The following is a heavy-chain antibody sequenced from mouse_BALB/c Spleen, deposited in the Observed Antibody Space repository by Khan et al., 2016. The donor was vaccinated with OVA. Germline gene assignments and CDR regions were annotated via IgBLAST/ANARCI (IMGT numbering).Heavy chain of an antibody. CDR3: TGGGGGNRFAY. CDR2: ISTYYGDV. V-gene: IGHV1S137*01. CDR1: GYTFTDFT. J-gene: IGHJ3*01. Sequence: VQLQESGAELVRPGVSVKISCKGSGYTFTDFTMHWVKQSHAKSLEWIGVISTYYGDVTYNQKFKGKATMTVDKSSSTAYMELARLTSEDSAILYCTGGGGGNRFAYGGQGTLVTVSA.